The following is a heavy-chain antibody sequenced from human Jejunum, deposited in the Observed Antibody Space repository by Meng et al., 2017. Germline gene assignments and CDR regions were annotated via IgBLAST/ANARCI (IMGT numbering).Heavy chain of an antibody. D-gene: IGHD7-27*01. CDR3: SRELGP. V-gene: IGHV3-30*03. CDR1: GLTINTFG. J-gene: IGHJ5*02. Sequence: QGQVVESGGAVVQTGRSLRLSCAVSGLTINTFGFHWVRQAPGKGLEWVTFISYGGDEHYTDSVKGRFIISRDNSKNTVYLQMNRVTTEDTGVYYCSRELGPLGQGTLVTVSS. CDR2: ISYGGDE.